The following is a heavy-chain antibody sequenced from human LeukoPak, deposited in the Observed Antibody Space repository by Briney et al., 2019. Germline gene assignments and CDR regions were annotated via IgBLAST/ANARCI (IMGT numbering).Heavy chain of an antibody. CDR3: ARGGATVTTALFDP. CDR2: IIPIFGTA. V-gene: IGHV1-69*05. J-gene: IGHJ5*02. CDR1: GGTFGSYA. Sequence: ASVKVSCKASGGTFGSYAISWVRQAPGQGLEWMGGIIPIFGTANYAQKFQGRVTITTDESTSTAYMELSSLRSEDTAVYYCARGGATVTTALFDPWGQGTLVTVSS. D-gene: IGHD4-11*01.